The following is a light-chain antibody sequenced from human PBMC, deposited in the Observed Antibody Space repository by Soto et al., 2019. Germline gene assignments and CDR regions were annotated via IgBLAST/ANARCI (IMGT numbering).Light chain of an antibody. J-gene: IGLJ1*01. V-gene: IGLV2-14*01. CDR1: SRDVGGYNS. CDR3: SSYTTGGSYV. Sequence: QPVLTQPASVSGSPGLSIAISCTGTSRDVGGYNSVSWYQQQPSKVPKLMIYDVSNRPSGVSNRFSGSKSGNTASLTISGLQAEDEGDYYCSSYTTGGSYVFGTGTKLTVL. CDR2: DVS.